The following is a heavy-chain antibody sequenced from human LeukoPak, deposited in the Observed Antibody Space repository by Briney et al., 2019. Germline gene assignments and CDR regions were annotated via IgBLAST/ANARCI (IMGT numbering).Heavy chain of an antibody. CDR1: GFXFSSYA. Sequence: PGGSLRLSCAASGFXFSSYAISWVRQAPGKGLEWVSAISGSGGSTYYADSVKGRFTISRDISKNTLYLQMNSLRAEDTAVYYCAKLGGIHHMSGYYFDYWGQGTLVTVSS. J-gene: IGHJ4*02. CDR2: ISGSGGST. CDR3: AKLGGIHHMSGYYFDY. D-gene: IGHD5-18*01. V-gene: IGHV3-23*01.